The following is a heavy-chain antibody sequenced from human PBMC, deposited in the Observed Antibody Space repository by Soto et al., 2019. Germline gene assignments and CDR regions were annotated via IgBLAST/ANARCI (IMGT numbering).Heavy chain of an antibody. CDR2: ISYDGSNK. CDR3: AKAPRQLALDY. CDR1: GFTFSSYG. V-gene: IGHV3-30*18. J-gene: IGHJ4*02. Sequence: GGSLRLSCAASGFTFSSYGMHWVRQAPGKGLEWVAVISYDGSNKYYADSVKGRFTISRDNSKNTLYLQMNSLRAEDTAVYYCAKAPRQLALDYWGQGTLVTVS. D-gene: IGHD6-6*01.